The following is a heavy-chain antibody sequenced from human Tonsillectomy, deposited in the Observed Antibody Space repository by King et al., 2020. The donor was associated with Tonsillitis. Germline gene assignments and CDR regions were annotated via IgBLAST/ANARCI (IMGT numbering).Heavy chain of an antibody. Sequence: VQLQQWGAGLLKPSETLSLTCAVYGGSFSGYYWSWIRQPPGKGLEWIGEINQSGSINYNPSHKSGVTISVDTSKNQFSLKLSSVTAADTAVYYCALGQSRGNYYYYGMDVWGQGTTVTVSS. J-gene: IGHJ6*02. V-gene: IGHV4-34*01. CDR1: GGSFSGYY. CDR2: INQSGSI. CDR3: ALGQSRGNYYYYGMDV.